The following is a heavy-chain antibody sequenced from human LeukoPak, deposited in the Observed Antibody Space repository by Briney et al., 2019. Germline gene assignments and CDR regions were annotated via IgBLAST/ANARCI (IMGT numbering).Heavy chain of an antibody. Sequence: GGSLRLSCAASGFTFSSYGMYWVRQAPGKGLGWVGFIRYDESNKYYADSVKGRFTISRDNSRNTLYLQMKSLRAEDTAVYYCAKGGGYEAQYYYYYLDVWGKGTTVTISS. CDR1: GFTFSSYG. J-gene: IGHJ6*03. D-gene: IGHD5-12*01. CDR3: AKGGGYEAQYYYYYLDV. V-gene: IGHV3-30*02. CDR2: IRYDESNK.